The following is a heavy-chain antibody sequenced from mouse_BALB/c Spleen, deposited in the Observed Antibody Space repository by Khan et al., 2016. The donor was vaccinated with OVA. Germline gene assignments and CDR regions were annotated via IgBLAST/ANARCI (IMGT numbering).Heavy chain of an antibody. Sequence: VQLKESGPGLVKPSQSLSLTCTVTGYSITSDYAWNWIRQFPGNKLEWMGYISSSGSTNYNPAFKSRISITRHTSKNQFFLQLNSVTTEDTATYYCARDGSRYNYAMDYWGQGTSVTVSA. CDR1: GYSITSDYA. CDR2: ISSSGST. CDR3: ARDGSRYNYAMDY. V-gene: IGHV3-2*02. J-gene: IGHJ4*01. D-gene: IGHD2-3*01.